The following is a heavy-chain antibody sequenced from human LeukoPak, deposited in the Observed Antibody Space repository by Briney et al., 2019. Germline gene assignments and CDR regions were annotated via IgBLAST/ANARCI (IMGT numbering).Heavy chain of an antibody. D-gene: IGHD3-9*01. J-gene: IGHJ5*02. CDR2: ISGSGGST. CDR1: GFTFSSYA. V-gene: IGHV3-23*01. CDR3: ASGVLRYFDWLS. Sequence: GGSLRLSCAASGFTFSSYAMSWVRQAPGKGLEWVSAISGSGGSTYYADSVKGRFTASRDNSKNTLYLQMNSLRAEDTAVYYCASGVLRYFDWLSWGQGTLVTVSS.